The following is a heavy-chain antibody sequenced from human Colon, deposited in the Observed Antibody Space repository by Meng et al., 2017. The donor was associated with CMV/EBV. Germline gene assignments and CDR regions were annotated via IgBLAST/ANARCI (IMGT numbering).Heavy chain of an antibody. D-gene: IGHD1-7*01. J-gene: IGHJ6*02. CDR3: AREFGGPELLERLYGMDV. CDR2: INPSGGST. Sequence: ASVKVSCKASGGTFSSYAISWVRQAPGQGLEWMGIINPSGGSTSYAQKFQGRVTMTRDTSTSTVYMELSSLRSEDTAVYYCAREFGGPELLERLYGMDVWGQGTTVTVSS. CDR1: GGTFSSYA. V-gene: IGHV1-46*01.